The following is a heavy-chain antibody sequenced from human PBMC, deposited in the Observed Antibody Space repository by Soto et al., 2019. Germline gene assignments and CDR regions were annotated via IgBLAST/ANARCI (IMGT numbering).Heavy chain of an antibody. V-gene: IGHV3-74*03. CDR1: GFIFSGHW. J-gene: IGHJ3*02. CDR2: INTDGATS. CDR3: AREAGYCSRTSCYRRAFDT. D-gene: IGHD2-2*01. Sequence: EVQLVESGGDLVQPGGSLRLSCAASGFIFSGHWMHWVRQVPGKGLEWVSRINTDGATSTYADSVKGRFTISRDNAKNTLYLQMSALRAEDTALYYCAREAGYCSRTSCYRRAFDTWGQGTTVTVSS.